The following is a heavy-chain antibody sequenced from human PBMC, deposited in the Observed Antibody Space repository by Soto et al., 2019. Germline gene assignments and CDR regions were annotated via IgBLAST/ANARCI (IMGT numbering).Heavy chain of an antibody. CDR1: GYTFTSYG. CDR3: ARDRFGYCSGGSCYSGVGY. J-gene: IGHJ4*02. CDR2: ISAYNGNT. Sequence: ASVKVSCKASGYTFTSYGISWVRQAPGQGLEWMGWISAYNGNTNYAQKLQGRVTMTTDTSTSTAYMELRSLRSDDTAVYYCARDRFGYCSGGSCYSGVGYWGQGTLVTVSS. D-gene: IGHD2-15*01. V-gene: IGHV1-18*01.